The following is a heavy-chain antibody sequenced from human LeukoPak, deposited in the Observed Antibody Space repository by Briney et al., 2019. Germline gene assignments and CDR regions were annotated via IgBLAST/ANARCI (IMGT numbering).Heavy chain of an antibody. CDR2: ISSSGSTI. CDR1: GFTFSDYY. V-gene: IGHV3-11*04. Sequence: GGSLRLSCAASGFTFSDYYMSWIRQAPGKGLEWVSYISSSGSTIYYADSVKGRFTISRDNSKNTLYLQMNSLRAEDTAVYYCAKDYLLNSSSWYYFDYWGQGTLVTVSS. D-gene: IGHD6-13*01. CDR3: AKDYLLNSSSWYYFDY. J-gene: IGHJ4*02.